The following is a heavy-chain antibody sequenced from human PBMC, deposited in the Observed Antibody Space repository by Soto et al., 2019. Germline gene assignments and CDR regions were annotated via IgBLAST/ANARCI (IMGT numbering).Heavy chain of an antibody. V-gene: IGHV1-18*04. D-gene: IGHD3-22*01. CDR1: GYTFTSYG. J-gene: IGHJ3*02. CDR2: ISAYNGNT. Sequence: GASVKVSCKASGYTFTSYGISWVRQAPGQGLEWMGWISAYNGNTNYAQKLQGRVTMTTDTSTSTAYMELRSLRSDDTAVYYCARASRYYDSSGHASDIWGQGTMVTVSS. CDR3: ARASRYYDSSGHASDI.